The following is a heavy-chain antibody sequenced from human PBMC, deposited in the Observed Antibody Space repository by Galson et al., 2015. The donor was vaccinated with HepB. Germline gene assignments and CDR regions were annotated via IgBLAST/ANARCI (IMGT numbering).Heavy chain of an antibody. J-gene: IGHJ3*02. V-gene: IGHV7-4-1*02. CDR2: INTNTGSP. D-gene: IGHD6-6*01. Sequence: SVKVSCKASGYIFTNYAMNWVRQAPGQGLEWMGWINTNTGSPTSAQGFTGRFVFSLDTSVSTAYLQISSLKTEDTAVYYCARDTGSSSYGFDIWGQGTMVTVSS. CDR1: GYIFTNYA. CDR3: ARDTGSSSYGFDI.